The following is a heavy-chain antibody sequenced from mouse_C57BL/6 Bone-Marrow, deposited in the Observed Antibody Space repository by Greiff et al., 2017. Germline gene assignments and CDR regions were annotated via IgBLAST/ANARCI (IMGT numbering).Heavy chain of an antibody. J-gene: IGHJ2*01. CDR1: GFTFSSYG. Sequence: EVQVVESGGDLVKPGGSLKLSCAASGFTFSSYGMSWVRQTPDKRLEWVANISRGGSCTYYPDSVKGRFTISRDNAENRLYLQMSSLKSEDTAMYYCARHERQLGYWGQGTTLTVSS. V-gene: IGHV5-6*01. CDR2: ISRGGSCT. CDR3: ARHERQLGY. D-gene: IGHD3-2*01.